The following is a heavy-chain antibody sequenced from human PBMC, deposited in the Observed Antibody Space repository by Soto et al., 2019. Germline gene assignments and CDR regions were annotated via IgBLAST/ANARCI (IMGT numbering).Heavy chain of an antibody. Sequence: PSETLSLTCAVSGGSISSGGYSWSWIRQPPGKGLEWIGYIYHSGSTYYNPSLKSRVTISVDRSTNQFSLKLSSVTAADTAVYYCAREIVYDSSGHNWFDPWGQGTLVTAPQ. V-gene: IGHV4-30-2*01. D-gene: IGHD3-22*01. CDR2: IYHSGST. CDR3: AREIVYDSSGHNWFDP. CDR1: GGSISSGGYS. J-gene: IGHJ5*02.